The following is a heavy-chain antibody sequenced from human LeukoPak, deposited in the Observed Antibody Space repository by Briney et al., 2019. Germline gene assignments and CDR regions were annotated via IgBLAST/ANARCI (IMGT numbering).Heavy chain of an antibody. CDR2: IKQDGGDK. Sequence: QAGGSLRLSCAASEFTFSSFWMSWVRQAPGKGLEWVANIKQDGGDKYYVDSVKGRFTISRDNAKNSLYLQMNSLRAEDTAVYYCARGDGDYYYYYYYMDVWGKGTTVTISS. J-gene: IGHJ6*03. V-gene: IGHV3-7*01. D-gene: IGHD4-17*01. CDR1: EFTFSSFW. CDR3: ARGDGDYYYYYYYMDV.